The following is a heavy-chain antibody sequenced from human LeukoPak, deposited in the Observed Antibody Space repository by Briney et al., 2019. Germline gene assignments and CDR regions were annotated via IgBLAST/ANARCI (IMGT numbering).Heavy chain of an antibody. CDR2: IYYSGST. J-gene: IGHJ5*02. D-gene: IGHD3-10*01. V-gene: IGHV4-59*01. CDR3: ARAVLKYYYGSGSANNWFGP. Sequence: PSETLSLTCTVSGGSISSYYWSWIRQPPGKGLEWIGYIYYSGSTNYNPSLKSRVTISVDTSKNQFSLKLSSVTAADTAVYYCARAVLKYYYGSGSANNWFGPWGQGTLVTVSS. CDR1: GGSISSYY.